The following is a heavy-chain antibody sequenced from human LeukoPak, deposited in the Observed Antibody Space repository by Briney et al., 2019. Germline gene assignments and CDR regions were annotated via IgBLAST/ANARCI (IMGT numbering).Heavy chain of an antibody. J-gene: IGHJ4*02. CDR2: IYYSGST. V-gene: IGHV4-59*08. D-gene: IGHD2-2*01. CDR1: GGSISSYY. Sequence: PSETETLMCTVSGGSISSYYWSWIRQPPGKGLEWIGYIYYSGSTNYNPSLKSRVTISVDTSKNQFSLKLSSVTAADTAVYYCARHVKDIVVVPADNYSEYSGEGKLVTVSS. CDR3: ARHVKDIVVVPADNYSEY.